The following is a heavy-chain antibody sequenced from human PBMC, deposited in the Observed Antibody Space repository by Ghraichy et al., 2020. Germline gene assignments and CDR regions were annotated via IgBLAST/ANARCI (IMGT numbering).Heavy chain of an antibody. CDR3: ARAAGGIDS. D-gene: IGHD6-13*01. CDR2: IYYSGSSSGST. Sequence: SETLSLTCTVSGVSITSGDYFWSWIRQPPGKGLEWIGYIYYSGSSSGSTYYNPSLKSRVTISLATSRNQFSLRLSSVTAVDTAVYYCARAAGGIDSWGQGTLVTVSS. J-gene: IGHJ5*01. V-gene: IGHV4-30-4*01. CDR1: GVSITSGDYF.